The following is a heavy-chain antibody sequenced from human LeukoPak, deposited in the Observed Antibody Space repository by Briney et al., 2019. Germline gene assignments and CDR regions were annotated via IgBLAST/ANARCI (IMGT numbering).Heavy chain of an antibody. V-gene: IGHV1-24*01. Sequence: ASVKVSCKVSGYTLTELSMHWVRQAPGKGLEWMGGFDPEDGETIYAQKFQGRVTMTEDTSTDTAYMELSSLRSDDTAVYYCARARRGGGWYLDAFDIWGQGTMVTVSS. D-gene: IGHD6-19*01. CDR3: ARARRGGGWYLDAFDI. CDR1: GYTLTELS. CDR2: FDPEDGET. J-gene: IGHJ3*02.